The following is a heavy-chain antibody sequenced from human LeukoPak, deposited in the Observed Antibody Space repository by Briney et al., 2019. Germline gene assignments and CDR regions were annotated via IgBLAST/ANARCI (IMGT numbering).Heavy chain of an antibody. J-gene: IGHJ2*01. CDR1: GGSFSGYY. CDR2: INHSGST. D-gene: IGHD3-9*01. CDR3: ARAPYDILTGYPYWYFDL. V-gene: IGHV4-34*01. Sequence: ASETLSLTCAVYGGSFSGYYWSWIRQPPGKGLEWIGEINHSGSTNYNPSLKSRVTISVDTSKNQFSLKLSSVTAPDMAVYYCARAPYDILTGYPYWYFDLWGRGTLVTVPS.